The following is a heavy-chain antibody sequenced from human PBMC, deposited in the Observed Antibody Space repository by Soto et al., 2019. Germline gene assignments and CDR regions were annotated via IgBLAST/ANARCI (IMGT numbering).Heavy chain of an antibody. CDR2: INPNSGGT. D-gene: IGHD3-22*01. CDR3: ARDPGFQYYYDSSGYYFYGMDV. J-gene: IGHJ6*02. V-gene: IGHV1-2*04. CDR1: GYTFTGYY. Sequence: GASVKVSCKASGYTFTGYYMHWVRQAPGQGLGWMGWINPNSGGTNYAQKFQGWVTMTRDTSISTAYMELSRLRSDDTAVYYCARDPGFQYYYDSSGYYFYGMDVWGQGTTVTVSS.